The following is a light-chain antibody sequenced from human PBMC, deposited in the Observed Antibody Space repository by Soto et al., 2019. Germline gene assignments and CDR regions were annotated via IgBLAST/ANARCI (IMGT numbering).Light chain of an antibody. CDR1: QSLVHSNGYNY. CDR2: MGS. Sequence: DIVMTQSPFSLPVTPGEPASISCRSSQSLVHSNGYNYLDWYLQKPGQSPQVLIYMGSNRASGVPDRFSGSGSGTDFTLKISRVEAEDVGVYYCMQTLQSRTFGQGTKVDIK. J-gene: IGKJ1*01. V-gene: IGKV2-28*01. CDR3: MQTLQSRT.